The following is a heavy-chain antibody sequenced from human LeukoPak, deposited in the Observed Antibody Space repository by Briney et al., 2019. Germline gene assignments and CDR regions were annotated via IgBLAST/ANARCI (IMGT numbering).Heavy chain of an antibody. V-gene: IGHV3-30*04. CDR2: ISYDGSNK. J-gene: IGHJ3*02. D-gene: IGHD3-10*01. CDR1: GFTFSSYA. Sequence: PGGSLRLSCAASGFTFSSYAMHWVRQAPGKGLEWVAVISYDGSNKYYADSVKGRFTISRDNSKNTLYLQMKSLRAEDTAVYYCAKSNGYGLVDIWGQGTMVTVSS. CDR3: AKSNGYGLVDI.